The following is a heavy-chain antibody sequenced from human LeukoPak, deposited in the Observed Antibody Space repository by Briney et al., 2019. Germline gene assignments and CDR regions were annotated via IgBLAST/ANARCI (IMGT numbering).Heavy chain of an antibody. CDR1: GGSFSGYY. Sequence: PSETLSLTCAVYGGSFSGYYWSWIRQPPGKGLEWIGEINHSGSTNCNPSLKSRVTISVDTSKNQFSLKLSSVTAADTAVYYCARTGVITGYFDYWGQGTLVTVSS. V-gene: IGHV4-34*01. J-gene: IGHJ4*02. CDR3: ARTGVITGYFDY. CDR2: INHSGST. D-gene: IGHD3-22*01.